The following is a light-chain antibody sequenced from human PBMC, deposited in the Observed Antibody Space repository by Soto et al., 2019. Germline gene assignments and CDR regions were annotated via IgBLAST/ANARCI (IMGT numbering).Light chain of an antibody. V-gene: IGKV1-12*01. CDR3: QQASRFPWT. Sequence: DIQMTQSPSSVSASVGASVTITCRASQVVRTWLAWYQQQPGKAPKVLIYAASTLQSGVPSRFSASGSGTDFTLTISSLQPEDSATYFCQQASRFPWTFGQGTKVEI. J-gene: IGKJ1*01. CDR2: AAS. CDR1: QVVRTW.